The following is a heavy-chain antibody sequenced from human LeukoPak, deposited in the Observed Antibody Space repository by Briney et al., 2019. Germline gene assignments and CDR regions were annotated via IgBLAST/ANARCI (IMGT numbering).Heavy chain of an antibody. Sequence: GGSLRLSCAASGFTVSSNYMTWVRQAPGKGLEWVSVMYSGGSTYYADSVKGRFTISRDNSKHTLYLQMNSLRAEDTAVYYCAREGGAYGGNSYAFDIWGQGTMVTVSS. D-gene: IGHD4-23*01. CDR2: MYSGGST. J-gene: IGHJ3*02. CDR3: AREGGAYGGNSYAFDI. CDR1: GFTVSSNY. V-gene: IGHV3-66*01.